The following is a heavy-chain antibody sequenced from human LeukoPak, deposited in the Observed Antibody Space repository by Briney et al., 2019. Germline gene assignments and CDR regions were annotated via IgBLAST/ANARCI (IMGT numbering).Heavy chain of an antibody. D-gene: IGHD6-13*01. CDR3: AREIGIAAAGTKYAFDI. Sequence: SSRTLSLTCAVSGGSISSSNWWSWDRQPPGKGLEWIGEIYHSGSTNYNPSLKSRVTISVDTSKNQFSLKLSSVTAADTAVYYCAREIGIAAAGTKYAFDIWGQGTMVTVSS. V-gene: IGHV4-4*02. CDR1: GGSISSSNW. J-gene: IGHJ3*02. CDR2: IYHSGST.